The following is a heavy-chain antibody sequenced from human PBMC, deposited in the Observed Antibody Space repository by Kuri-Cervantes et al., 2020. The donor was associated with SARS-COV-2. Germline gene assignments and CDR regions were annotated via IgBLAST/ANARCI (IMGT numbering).Heavy chain of an antibody. J-gene: IGHJ6*03. CDR3: ASCPLRYFYYMDV. CDR1: GGSFNTYY. Sequence: SQTLSLTCGVSGGSFNTYYWSWLRQSPGKGLEWIGYIDYSGASYYNPSLKSRVTISEDMSRSQFSLRLSSVTAADTAVYYCASCPLRYFYYMDVWGEGTTVTVSS. V-gene: IGHV4-30-4*01. CDR2: IDYSGAS.